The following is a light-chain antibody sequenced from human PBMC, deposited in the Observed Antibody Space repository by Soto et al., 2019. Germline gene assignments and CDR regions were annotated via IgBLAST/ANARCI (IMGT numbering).Light chain of an antibody. CDR3: SSYTSSSSPFV. J-gene: IGLJ1*01. Sequence: SVVRQPGTESGSPGPPFHKYHPGTSSDVGGYTYVSWYQQHPGKAPKLMIYDVSNRPSGVSNRFSGSKSGNTASLTISGLQAEDEADYYCSSYTSSSSPFVLGTGTKSTVL. V-gene: IGLV2-14*01. CDR2: DVS. CDR1: SSDVGGYTY.